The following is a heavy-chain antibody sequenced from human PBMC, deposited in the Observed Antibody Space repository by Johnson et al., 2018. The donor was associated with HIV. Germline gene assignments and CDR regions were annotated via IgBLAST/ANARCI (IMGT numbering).Heavy chain of an antibody. Sequence: MQLVESGGGLVQPGGSLRLSCAASGFTVSSNYMSWVRQAPGKGLEWVANIKQDGSEKYYVDSVKGRFTISRDNAKKSLYLQMKSLRAEDTAVYYCARDPHVRLGPTVMRCYAFNIWGQETMVTVSS. V-gene: IGHV3-7*01. CDR3: ARDPHVRLGPTVMRCYAFNI. J-gene: IGHJ3*02. CDR2: IKQDGSEK. D-gene: IGHD3-16*01. CDR1: GFTVSSNY.